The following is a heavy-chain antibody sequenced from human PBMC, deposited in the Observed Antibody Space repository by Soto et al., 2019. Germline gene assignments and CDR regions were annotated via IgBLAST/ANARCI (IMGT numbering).Heavy chain of an antibody. Sequence: SETLSLTCTVSVGSISSGGYYWSWIRQHPGKGVESIGYIYYSWSTDYNPSLKSRVTISVDTSKNQFSLKLSSVTEAATAVYYCARDPSITIFMGYYYSGMDVWGQATTVT. D-gene: IGHD3-3*01. CDR2: IYYSWST. CDR3: ARDPSITIFMGYYYSGMDV. CDR1: VGSISSGGYY. J-gene: IGHJ6*01. V-gene: IGHV4-31*02.